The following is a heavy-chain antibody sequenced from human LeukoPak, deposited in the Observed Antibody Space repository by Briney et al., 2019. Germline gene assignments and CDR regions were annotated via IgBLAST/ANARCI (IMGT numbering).Heavy chain of an antibody. D-gene: IGHD1-20*01. CDR1: GGTFSSYA. V-gene: IGHV1-69*04. Sequence: GSSVKVSCQASGGTFSSYAISWVRQPPGQGLEWMGRIISIFGIANYAQKFQGRVTITADKSTSTAYMELSSLRSEDTAVYYCAREPNNWNPNWFDPWGQGTLVTVSS. CDR2: IISIFGIA. CDR3: AREPNNWNPNWFDP. J-gene: IGHJ5*02.